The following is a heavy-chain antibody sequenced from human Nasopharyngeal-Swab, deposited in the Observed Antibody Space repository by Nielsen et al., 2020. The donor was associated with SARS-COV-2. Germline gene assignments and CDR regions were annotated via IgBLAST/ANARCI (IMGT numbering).Heavy chain of an antibody. CDR3: ARDRRITIFGVATPALPGAFDI. Sequence: WIRQPPGKGLEWIGYIYYSGSTNYNPSLKGRVTISVDTSKNQFSLKLSSVTAADTAVYYCARDRRITIFGVATPALPGAFDIWGQGTMVTVSS. CDR2: IYYSGST. V-gene: IGHV4-59*01. D-gene: IGHD3-3*01. J-gene: IGHJ3*02.